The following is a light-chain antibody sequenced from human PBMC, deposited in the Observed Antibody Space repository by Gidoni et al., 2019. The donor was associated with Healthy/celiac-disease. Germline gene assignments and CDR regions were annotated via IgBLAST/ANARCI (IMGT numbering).Light chain of an antibody. Sequence: EIVLTQSTATLSLSPGESATLSCRASQSVSSYLACYQQKPGQAPRLLSYDASNRATGIPVRFSGSGSGTDFTLTISSLEPEDFAVYYCQQRSNWPPSTFGQGTKLEIK. CDR3: QQRSNWPPST. V-gene: IGKV3-11*01. CDR2: DAS. CDR1: QSVSSY. J-gene: IGKJ2*01.